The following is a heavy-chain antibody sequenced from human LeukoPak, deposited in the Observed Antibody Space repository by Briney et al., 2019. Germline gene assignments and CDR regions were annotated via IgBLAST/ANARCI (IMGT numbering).Heavy chain of an antibody. J-gene: IGHJ5*02. CDR2: ISGSGPGI. V-gene: IGHV3-48*03. CDR3: AREVKTASGSWWFDA. D-gene: IGHD6-13*01. CDR1: GFTFSSHE. Sequence: GGSLRPSCAASGFTFSSHEMNWVRQAPGKGLEWVAYISGSGPGIYYADSVKGRFTISRDNAKDSLYLQLNSVRAEDTAVYYCAREVKTASGSWWFDAWGQGTLVTVSS.